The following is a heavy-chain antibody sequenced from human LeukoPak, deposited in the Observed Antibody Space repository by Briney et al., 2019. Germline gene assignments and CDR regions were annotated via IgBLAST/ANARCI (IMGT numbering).Heavy chain of an antibody. D-gene: IGHD6-13*01. CDR3: ARQYGYSVDY. V-gene: IGHV4-59*01. CDR1: GGSISSYY. J-gene: IGHJ4*02. CDR2: IYYSGST. Sequence: SGTLSLTCTVSGGSISSYYWSWIRQPPGKGLEWIGYIYYSGSTNYNPSLKSRVTISVDTSKKQFSLRLSSVTAADTAVYYCARQYGYSVDYWGQGTLLTVSS.